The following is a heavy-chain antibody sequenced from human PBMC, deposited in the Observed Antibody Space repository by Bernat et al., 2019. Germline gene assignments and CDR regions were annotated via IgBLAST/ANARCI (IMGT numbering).Heavy chain of an antibody. J-gene: IGHJ4*02. CDR1: GGSFSGYY. CDR3: ARYAPSTRITMVRGVMRGYFDY. V-gene: IGHV4-34*01. Sequence: QVQLQQWGAGLLKPSETLSLTCAVYGGSFSGYYWSWIRQPPGKGLEWIGEINHSGSTNYNPSLKSRVTISVDTSKNQFSLKLSSVTAADTAVYYCARYAPSTRITMVRGVMRGYFDYWGQGTLVTVSS. D-gene: IGHD3-10*01. CDR2: INHSGST.